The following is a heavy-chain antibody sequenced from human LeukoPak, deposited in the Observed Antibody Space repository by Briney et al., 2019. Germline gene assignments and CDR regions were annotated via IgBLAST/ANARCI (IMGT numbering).Heavy chain of an antibody. CDR2: ISYDGGNK. J-gene: IGHJ6*02. CDR1: GFTFSSYG. V-gene: IGHV3-30*18. D-gene: IGHD3-22*01. CDR3: AKDLYYYDSSGYYSNLRYYYYYYGMDV. Sequence: GRSLSLSCAASGFTFSSYGMHWVCQAPGKGLEWVAVISYDGGNKYYADSVKGRFTISRDNSKNTLYLQMNSLRAEDTAVYYCAKDLYYYDSSGYYSNLRYYYYYYGMDVWGQGTTVTVSS.